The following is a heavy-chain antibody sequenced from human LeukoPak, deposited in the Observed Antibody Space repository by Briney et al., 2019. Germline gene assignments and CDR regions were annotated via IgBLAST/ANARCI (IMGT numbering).Heavy chain of an antibody. CDR3: ARSTMVRTINWFDP. J-gene: IGHJ5*02. CDR1: GGSISSYY. CDR2: IYYSGST. Sequence: KPSETLSLTCTVSGGSISSYYWSWIRQPPGKGLEWIGYIYYSGSTNYNPSLKSRVTISVDTSKNQFFLKLSSVTAADTAVYYCARSTMVRTINWFDPWGQGTLVTVSS. V-gene: IGHV4-59*08. D-gene: IGHD3-10*01.